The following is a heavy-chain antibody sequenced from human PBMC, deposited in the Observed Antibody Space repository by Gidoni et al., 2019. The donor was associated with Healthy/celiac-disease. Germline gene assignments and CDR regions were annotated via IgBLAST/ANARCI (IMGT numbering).Heavy chain of an antibody. CDR2: INPNSGGT. V-gene: IGHV1-2*02. CDR3: ARPLSSSWTDPYNWFDP. J-gene: IGHJ5*02. D-gene: IGHD6-13*01. Sequence: QVQLVQSGAEVKKPGASVKVSCKASGYTFTGYYMHWVRQAPGQGLEWMGWINPNSGGTNYAQKFKGRVTMTRDTSISTAYMELSRLRSDDTAVYYCARPLSSSWTDPYNWFDPWGQGTLVTVSS. CDR1: GYTFTGYY.